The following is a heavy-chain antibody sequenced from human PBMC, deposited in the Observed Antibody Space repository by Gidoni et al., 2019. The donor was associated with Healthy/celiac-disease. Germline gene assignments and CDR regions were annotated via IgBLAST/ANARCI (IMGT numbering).Heavy chain of an antibody. CDR1: AFTFRSYG. CDR2: ISGSGGST. Sequence: EVQLLESGGGLVQPGGSLRRSCAASAFTFRSYGMGWVRQAPGKGLEWVSAISGSGGSTYYAHSVKGRFTISRDNSKNTLYLQMNSLRAEDTAVYYCAEEGEEESGSYLPDYWGQGTLVTVSS. J-gene: IGHJ4*02. V-gene: IGHV3-23*01. D-gene: IGHD1-26*01. CDR3: AEEGEEESGSYLPDY.